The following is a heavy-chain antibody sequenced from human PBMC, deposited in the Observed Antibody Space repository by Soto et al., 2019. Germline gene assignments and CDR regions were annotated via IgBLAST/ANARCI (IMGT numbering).Heavy chain of an antibody. CDR1: GFALRTSGVG. CDR3: AFRLHRSYFDY. J-gene: IGHJ4*02. Sequence: QITLKESGPTLVKPTETLTLTCTLSGFALRTSGVGVAWIRQPPGEARECLAVIYWDDDKRYSPSLRSRVTITRDTSKEQVVLTFTNMDPVDTVTYYCAFRLHRSYFDYWGQGILVTVSS. CDR2: IYWDDDK. V-gene: IGHV2-5*02.